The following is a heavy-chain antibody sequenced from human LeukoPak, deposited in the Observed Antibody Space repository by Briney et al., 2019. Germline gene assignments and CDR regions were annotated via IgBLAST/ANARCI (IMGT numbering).Heavy chain of an antibody. D-gene: IGHD5-12*01. J-gene: IGHJ4*02. V-gene: IGHV4-34*01. CDR1: GGSFSGYY. CDR3: ARVRPGRLRSSFDY. Sequence: PSETLSLTCAVYGGSFSGYYWSWIRQPPGKGLEWIGEINHSGSTNYNPSLKSRVTISVDTSKNQFSLKLSSVTAADTAVYYCARVRPGRLRSSFDYWGQGTLVTVSS. CDR2: INHSGST.